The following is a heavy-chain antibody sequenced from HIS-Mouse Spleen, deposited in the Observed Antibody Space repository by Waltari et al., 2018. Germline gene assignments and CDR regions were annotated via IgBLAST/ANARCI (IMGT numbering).Heavy chain of an antibody. CDR3: AKAPYGDYSYFDY. D-gene: IGHD4-17*01. Sequence: EVQLVESGGGLVQPGRSLRLSCAASGFTFDDYAMHWVRQAPGKGLEWVSGISWNSGSIGYADSVKGRFTISRDNAKNSLYLQMNSLRAEDTALYYCAKAPYGDYSYFDYWGQGTLVTVSS. CDR1: GFTFDDYA. J-gene: IGHJ4*02. CDR2: ISWNSGSI. V-gene: IGHV3-9*01.